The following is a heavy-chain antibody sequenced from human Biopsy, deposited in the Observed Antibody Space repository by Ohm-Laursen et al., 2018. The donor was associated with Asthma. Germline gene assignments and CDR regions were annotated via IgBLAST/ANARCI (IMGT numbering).Heavy chain of an antibody. CDR3: ARTFHFWSPYHAEHYQL. J-gene: IGHJ1*01. V-gene: IGHV3-7*01. CDR1: GFTLGDYW. D-gene: IGHD3-3*02. Sequence: LRLSCTASGFTLGDYWMSWVRQVPGKGLEWVANIKHDGSEKNHVDSLKGRFTISRDNAKNSLYLQMNSLRAEDTAVYYCARTFHFWSPYHAEHYQLWGQGTLVTVSS. CDR2: IKHDGSEK.